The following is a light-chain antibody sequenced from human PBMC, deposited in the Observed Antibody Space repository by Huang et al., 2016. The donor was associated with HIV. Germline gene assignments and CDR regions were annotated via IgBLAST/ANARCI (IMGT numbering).Light chain of an antibody. V-gene: IGKV3-11*01. CDR2: DTS. J-gene: IGKJ3*01. Sequence: EIVLTQSPATLSLSPGERATLSCRASQTIGSYLAWYQQRPGQAPRLLIYDTSNRATGIPARFSGSGSGTDCTLTISSLEPEDFALYYCQQRTNWPRITFGPGTKVDIK. CDR1: QTIGSY. CDR3: QQRTNWPRIT.